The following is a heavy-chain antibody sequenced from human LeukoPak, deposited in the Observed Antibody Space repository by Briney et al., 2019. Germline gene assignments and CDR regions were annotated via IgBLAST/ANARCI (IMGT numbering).Heavy chain of an antibody. CDR1: GYTFTGYY. D-gene: IGHD6-19*01. CDR2: INPNSGGT. V-gene: IGHV1-2*02. CDR3: ARGLGGSSGCFGY. J-gene: IGHJ4*02. Sequence: ASVKVSCKASGYTFTGYYMHWVRQAPGQGLEWMGWINPNSGGTNYAQKFQDRVTMTRDTSISTAYMELSSLRSDDTAVYYCARGLGGSSGCFGYWGQGTLVTVSS.